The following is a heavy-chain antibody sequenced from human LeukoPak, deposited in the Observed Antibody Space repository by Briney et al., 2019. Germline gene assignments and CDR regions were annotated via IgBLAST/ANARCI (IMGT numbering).Heavy chain of an antibody. CDR3: ARVYGSRGSGSYLNWFDP. J-gene: IGHJ5*02. CDR1: GGSISSYY. CDR2: IYTSGST. Sequence: SETLSLTCTVSGGSISSYYWSWIRQPAGKGLEWIGRIYTSGSTNYNPSLKSRGTMSVDTSKNQFSLKLSSVTAADTAVYYCARVYGSRGSGSYLNWFDPWGQGTLVTVSS. D-gene: IGHD3-10*01. V-gene: IGHV4-4*07.